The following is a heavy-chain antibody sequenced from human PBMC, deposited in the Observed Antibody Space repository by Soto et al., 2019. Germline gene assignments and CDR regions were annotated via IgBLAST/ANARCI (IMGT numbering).Heavy chain of an antibody. CDR1: GYTFTSYA. D-gene: IGHD6-6*01. CDR2: INAGNGNT. J-gene: IGHJ6*02. CDR3: ARKYSSSQGYCYGMDV. Sequence: QVQLVQSGAEVKKPGASVKVSCKASGYTFTSYAMHWVRQAPGQRLEWMGWINAGNGNTKYSQKFQGRVTITRDTSASTAYMELSSLRSEDTAVYYCARKYSSSQGYCYGMDVWGQGTTVTVSS. V-gene: IGHV1-3*01.